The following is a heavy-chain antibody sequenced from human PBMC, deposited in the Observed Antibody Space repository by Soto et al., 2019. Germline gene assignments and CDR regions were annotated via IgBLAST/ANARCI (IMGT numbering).Heavy chain of an antibody. CDR2: IYHSGST. J-gene: IGHJ3*02. V-gene: IGHV4-4*02. CDR1: GGSISSINW. D-gene: IGHD2-15*01. Sequence: PSETLSLTCAVSGGSISSINWWSWVRQPPGKGLEWIGEIYHSGSTNYNPSLKSRVTISVDKSKNQFSLKLSSVTAADTAVYYCARRDCSGGSCYSVDIWGQGTMVTVSS. CDR3: ARRDCSGGSCYSVDI.